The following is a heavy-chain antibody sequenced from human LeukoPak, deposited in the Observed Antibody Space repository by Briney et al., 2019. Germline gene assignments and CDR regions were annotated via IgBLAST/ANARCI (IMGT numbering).Heavy chain of an antibody. J-gene: IGHJ4*02. CDR1: GGSISSSSYY. CDR2: IYYSGST. Sequence: NPSETLSLTCTVSGGSISSSSYYWGWIRQPPGKGLEWIGSIYYSGSTYYNPSLKSRVTISVDTSKNQFSLKLSSVTAADTAVYYCARGDSSGWYLGSRSVPQYFDYWGQGTLVTVSS. D-gene: IGHD6-19*01. V-gene: IGHV4-39*07. CDR3: ARGDSSGWYLGSRSVPQYFDY.